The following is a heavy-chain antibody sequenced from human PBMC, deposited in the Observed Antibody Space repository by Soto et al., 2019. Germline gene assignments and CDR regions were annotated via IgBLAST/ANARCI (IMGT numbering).Heavy chain of an antibody. CDR2: IYYTGST. J-gene: IGHJ5*02. CDR3: ARVVITMIRGVIHSGWFDP. Sequence: SETLSLTCTVSGGSISSYYWSWIRQPPGKGLEWIGYIYYTGSTNYNPSLKSRVTISVDTSKNQFSLKLSSVTAADTAVYYCARVVITMIRGVIHSGWFDPWGQGTLVTVS. D-gene: IGHD3-10*01. V-gene: IGHV4-59*01. CDR1: GGSISSYY.